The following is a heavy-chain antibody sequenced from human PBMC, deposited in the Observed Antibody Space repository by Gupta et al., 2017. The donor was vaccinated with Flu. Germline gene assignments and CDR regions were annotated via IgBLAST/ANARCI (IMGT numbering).Heavy chain of an antibody. Sequence: EVQLVESGGGLVQPGESLRLSCVGSGFSFSRYWIHWVRQVPGKGLVWVSRINGDATTTTYADSVEGRFTISRDNAKNTLYLQMNSLSVEDTGLYYCARVGRDGYSNFDQWGQGTLVTVSS. CDR1: GFSFSRYW. CDR3: ARVGRDGYSNFDQ. CDR2: INGDATTT. J-gene: IGHJ4*02. V-gene: IGHV3-74*03. D-gene: IGHD5-24*01.